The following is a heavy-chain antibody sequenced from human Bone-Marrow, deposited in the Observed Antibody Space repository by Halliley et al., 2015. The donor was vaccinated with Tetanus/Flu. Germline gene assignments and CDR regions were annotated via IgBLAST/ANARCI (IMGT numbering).Heavy chain of an antibody. V-gene: IGHV1-18*01. D-gene: IGHD7-27*01. Sequence: KGLEGTGWISVYNGNTKYAQKFQDRVTLTADTNTNIAYMELRSLRYDDTAVYFCAREAGDWDYWGQGTLVIVSS. CDR2: ISVYNGNT. CDR3: AREAGDWDY. J-gene: IGHJ4*02.